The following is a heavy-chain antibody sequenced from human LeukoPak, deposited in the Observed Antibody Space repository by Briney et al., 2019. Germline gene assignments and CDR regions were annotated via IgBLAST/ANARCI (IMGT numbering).Heavy chain of an antibody. CDR1: GYSFTSYW. V-gene: IGHV5-51*03. CDR3: ARYYLYDSSGYPPYYFDY. J-gene: IGHJ4*02. CDR2: IYPGDSDT. D-gene: IGHD3-22*01. Sequence: PGESLKISCKGSGYSFTSYWIGWVRQMPGKGLEWMGIIYPGDSDTRYSPSFQGQVTISADKSISTAYLQWSSLKASDTAMYYCARYYLYDSSGYPPYYFDYWGQGTLVTVSS.